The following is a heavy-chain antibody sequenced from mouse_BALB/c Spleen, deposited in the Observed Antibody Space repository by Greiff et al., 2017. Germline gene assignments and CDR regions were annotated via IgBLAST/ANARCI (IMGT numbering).Heavy chain of an antibody. CDR2: IDPANGNT. D-gene: IGHD2-4*01. V-gene: IGHV14-3*02. CDR3: ARDYDGY. Sequence: EVMLVESGAELVKPGASVKLSCTASGFNIKDTYMHWVKQRPEQGLEWIGRIDPANGNTKYDPKFQGKATITADTSSNTAYLQLSSLTSEDTAVYYCARDYDGYWGQGTTLTVSS. J-gene: IGHJ2*01. CDR1: GFNIKDTY.